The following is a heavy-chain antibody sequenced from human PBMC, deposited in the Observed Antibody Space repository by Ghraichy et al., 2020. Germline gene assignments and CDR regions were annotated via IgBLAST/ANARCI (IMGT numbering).Heavy chain of an antibody. CDR1: GFTFSSYA. V-gene: IGHV3-23*01. CDR3: ANRNYYFDY. Sequence: GESLNISCAASGFTFSSYAMSWVRQAPGKGLEWVSVISGSGGNTYYADSVKGRFTISRDNSKNTLYLQMNSLRAEDTAVYYCANRNYYFDYWGQGTLVTVSS. CDR2: ISGSGGNT. J-gene: IGHJ4*01.